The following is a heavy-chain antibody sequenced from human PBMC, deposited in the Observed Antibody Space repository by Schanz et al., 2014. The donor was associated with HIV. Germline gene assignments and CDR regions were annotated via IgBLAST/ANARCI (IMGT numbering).Heavy chain of an antibody. V-gene: IGHV1-18*01. J-gene: IGHJ4*02. CDR2: ISAYNGNT. CDR3: ARGAAEMATMTPWRY. CDR1: GYTFTSYG. Sequence: QVQLVLSGAEVKRPGASVKVSCKASGYTFTSYGITWVRQAPGQGLEWMGWISAYNGNTNYAQKLQGRATMTTDTSTSTAYMALRSLRSDDTAVYYCARGAAEMATMTPWRYWGQGTLVTVSS. D-gene: IGHD5-12*01.